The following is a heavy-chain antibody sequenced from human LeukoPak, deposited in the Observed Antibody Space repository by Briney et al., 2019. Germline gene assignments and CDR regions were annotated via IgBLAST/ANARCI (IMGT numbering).Heavy chain of an antibody. CDR2: MKQDGSEK. Sequence: AGGSLRLSCVVSGFTFSSYWMSWVRQAPGQGLEWVANMKQDGSEKYHVDSVKGRFTISRDNAKNSLYLQMNSLRAEDTAVYYCARAPYYSHVEFYFDYWGQGTLVTVSS. J-gene: IGHJ4*02. CDR3: ARAPYYSHVEFYFDY. V-gene: IGHV3-7*03. D-gene: IGHD3-22*01. CDR1: GFTFSSYW.